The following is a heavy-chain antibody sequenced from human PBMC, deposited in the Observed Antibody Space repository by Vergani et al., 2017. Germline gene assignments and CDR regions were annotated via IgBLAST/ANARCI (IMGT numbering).Heavy chain of an antibody. Sequence: QVQLQESGPGLMKTSETLSLTCTVSGYSISSDYYWVWIRQSPVKGLEWIGSIYHSGDTYYNPSLESRIAISIDTSKNRFSLNLTSVTATATAVYYCSRSQDDYWYFDLWGPGSLVTVSS. CDR1: GYSISSDYY. J-gene: IGHJ2*01. D-gene: IGHD2-15*01. CDR2: IYHSGDT. CDR3: SRSQDDYWYFDL. V-gene: IGHV4-38-2*02.